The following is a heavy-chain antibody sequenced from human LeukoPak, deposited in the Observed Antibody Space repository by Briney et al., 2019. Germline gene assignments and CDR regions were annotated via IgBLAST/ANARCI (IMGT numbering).Heavy chain of an antibody. J-gene: IGHJ6*03. CDR1: GYTFTSYG. V-gene: IGHV1-18*01. CDR2: ISAYNGNT. CDR3: AIPKYYYYYMDV. Sequence: GASVKVSCKASGYTFTSYGISWVRRAPGQGLEWMGWISAYNGNTNYAQKLRGRVTMTTDTSTSTAYMELRSLRSDDTAVYYCAIPKYYYYYMDVWGKGTTVTVSS. D-gene: IGHD2/OR15-2a*01.